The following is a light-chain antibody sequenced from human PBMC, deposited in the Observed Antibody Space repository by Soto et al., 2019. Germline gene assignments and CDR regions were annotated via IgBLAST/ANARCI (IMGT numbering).Light chain of an antibody. J-gene: IGKJ3*01. CDR3: QQYGSSPPRVT. CDR2: GAS. V-gene: IGKV3-20*01. Sequence: EIVLTHSPGTLSLSPGERATLSCRASQSVSSSYVAWYQQKPGQAPRLLIYGASSRATGIPDRFSGSGSGTDFTLTISRLEPEDFAVYYCQQYGSSPPRVTFGPGT. CDR1: QSVSSSY.